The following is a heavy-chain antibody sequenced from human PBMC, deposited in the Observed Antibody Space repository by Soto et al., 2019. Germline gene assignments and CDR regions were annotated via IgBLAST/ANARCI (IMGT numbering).Heavy chain of an antibody. CDR2: IYHSGNT. V-gene: IGHV4-31*03. CDR1: GGSITTGGSY. CDR3: ARARFQVLYGKPYFDS. D-gene: IGHD2-2*02. J-gene: IGHJ4*02. Sequence: SETLSLTCTVSGGSITTGGSYWSWIRQLPGKGLEWIGNIYHSGNTYYNPSLKSRLTISVDTSKNHFSLMVDSVTAADTAVYYCARARFQVLYGKPYFDSWGQGTLVTVSS.